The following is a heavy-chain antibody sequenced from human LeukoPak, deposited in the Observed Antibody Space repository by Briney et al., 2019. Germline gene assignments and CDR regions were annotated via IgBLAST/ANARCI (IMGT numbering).Heavy chain of an antibody. Sequence: GGSLRLSCAASGFTFSSYAMSWVRQAPGKGLEWVSAISGSGGNTYYADSVKGRFTISRDNSKNTLYLQMNSLGAEDTAVYYCAKTYRDDNRIDYWGQGTLVTVSS. J-gene: IGHJ4*02. V-gene: IGHV3-23*01. D-gene: IGHD1-1*01. CDR1: GFTFSSYA. CDR2: ISGSGGNT. CDR3: AKTYRDDNRIDY.